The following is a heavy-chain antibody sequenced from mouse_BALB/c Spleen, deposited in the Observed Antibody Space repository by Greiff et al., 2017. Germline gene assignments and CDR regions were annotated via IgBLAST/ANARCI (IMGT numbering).Heavy chain of an antibody. CDR3: ARWGYGNYNWYFDV. V-gene: IGHV14-3*02. CDR1: GFNIKDTY. Sequence: VQLKQSGAELVKPGASVKLSCTASGFNIKDTYMHWVKQRPEQGLEWIGRIDPANGNTKYDPKFQGKATITADTSSNTAYLQLSSLTSEDTAVYYCARWGYGNYNWYFDVWGAGTTVTVSS. J-gene: IGHJ1*01. D-gene: IGHD2-10*02. CDR2: IDPANGNT.